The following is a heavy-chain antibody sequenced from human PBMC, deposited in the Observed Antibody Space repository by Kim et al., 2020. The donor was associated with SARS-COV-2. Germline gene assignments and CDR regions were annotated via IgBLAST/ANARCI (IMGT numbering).Heavy chain of an antibody. CDR2: IKNKGDGGTA. J-gene: IGHJ4*02. D-gene: IGHD2-2*01. V-gene: IGHV3-15*01. Sequence: GGSLRLSCAVSGFGFSGVWMSWVRQAPGKGLEWVGRIKNKGDGGTADYPAPVKGEFTVSRDDSKNTLYLQMNSLRMEDTAVYYCAIVSTRNSFSYWGQGTLVTVSS. CDR1: GFGFSGVW. CDR3: AIVSTRNSFSY.